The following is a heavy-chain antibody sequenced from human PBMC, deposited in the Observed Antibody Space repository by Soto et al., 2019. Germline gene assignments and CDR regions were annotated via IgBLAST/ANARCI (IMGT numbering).Heavy chain of an antibody. CDR1: GFTFSSYA. V-gene: IGHV3-23*01. J-gene: IGHJ5*02. CDR3: ARGTGIVTIFGVVTPDWFEP. D-gene: IGHD3-3*01. Sequence: EVQLLESGGGLVQPGGSLRLSCAASGFTFSSYAMSWVRQAPGKGLEWGSAISGSGGSTYYADSVKGRFTISRDNSKNTLYLQMTSLRAEDTSGYYCARGTGIVTIFGVVTPDWFEPWGQGTLVTVSS. CDR2: ISGSGGST.